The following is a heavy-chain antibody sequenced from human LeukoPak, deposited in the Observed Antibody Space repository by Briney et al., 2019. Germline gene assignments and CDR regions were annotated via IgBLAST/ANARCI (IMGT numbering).Heavy chain of an antibody. V-gene: IGHV3-74*01. CDR2: INSDGSST. D-gene: IGHD6-6*01. Sequence: GGSLRLSCAASGFTFSSYWMHWVRQAPGKGLVWVSRINSDGSSTSYADSVKGRFTISRDNAKNTLYLQMNSLRAEDTAVYYCARESIAAPNWFDPWGQGTLVTVSS. CDR1: GFTFSSYW. CDR3: ARESIAAPNWFDP. J-gene: IGHJ5*02.